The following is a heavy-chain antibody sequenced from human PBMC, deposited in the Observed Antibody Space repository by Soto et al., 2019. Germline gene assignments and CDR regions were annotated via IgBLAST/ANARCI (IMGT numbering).Heavy chain of an antibody. CDR1: GSTATDKTYY. CDR3: ARTTAVPNTLRSRYFFDY. J-gene: IGHJ4*02. D-gene: IGHD4-17*01. V-gene: IGHV4-61*01. Sequence: SETLSLTCSVAGSTATDKTYYWIWLRQPPGKRLEWIGYVYYSGTTNYNPSLKSRVTISVDLSKNRFSLRLSSVTTADTALYYCARTTAVPNTLRSRYFFDYWGQGTLVTVSS. CDR2: VYYSGTT.